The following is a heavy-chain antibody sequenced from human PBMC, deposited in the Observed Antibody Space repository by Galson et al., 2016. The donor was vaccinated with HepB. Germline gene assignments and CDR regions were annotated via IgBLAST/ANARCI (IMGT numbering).Heavy chain of an antibody. Sequence: SLRLSCAASGFSFSNSGMSWVRQAPGRGLEWVSGLTRSGDATHYADFVKGRFTIARDNAKNTLYLYMNNLTAGDTAIYYCGKHRGFDYWGQGALVTVSS. V-gene: IGHV3-23*01. CDR3: GKHRGFDY. CDR1: GFSFSNSG. J-gene: IGHJ4*02. CDR2: LTRSGDAT.